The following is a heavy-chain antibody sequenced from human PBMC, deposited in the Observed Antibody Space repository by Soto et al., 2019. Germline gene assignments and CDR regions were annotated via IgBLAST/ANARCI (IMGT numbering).Heavy chain of an antibody. V-gene: IGHV1-58*02. CDR1: GFTFTSST. CDR3: AADFEYSSAPVDY. J-gene: IGHJ4*02. D-gene: IGHD6-6*01. CDR2: IVVGSGNT. Sequence: SVKVSCKASGFTFTSSTMQWVRQARGQRLAWIGWIVVGSGNTNYAQKFQERVTLTRDMSTSTAYMELSSLRSEDTAVYYSAADFEYSSAPVDYWGQGTLVTVSS.